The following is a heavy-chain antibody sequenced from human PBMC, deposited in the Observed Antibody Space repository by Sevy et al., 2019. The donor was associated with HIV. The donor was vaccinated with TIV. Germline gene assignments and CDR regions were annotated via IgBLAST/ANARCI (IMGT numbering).Heavy chain of an antibody. Sequence: GGSLRLSCTASGFTFSSYDMNWVRQAPGKGLEWVSKISSSGSSIYYADSVKGRFTISRDKSKNTLYLQMNSLRVADTAVYYCAKGDRTFYGLDVWGQGTTVTVSS. D-gene: IGHD2-15*01. J-gene: IGHJ6*02. CDR2: ISSSGSSI. CDR3: AKGDRTFYGLDV. V-gene: IGHV3-48*03. CDR1: GFTFSSYD.